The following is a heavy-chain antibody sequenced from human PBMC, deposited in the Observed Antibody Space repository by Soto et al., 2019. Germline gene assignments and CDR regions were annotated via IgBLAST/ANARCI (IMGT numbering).Heavy chain of an antibody. CDR1: GGSITSYY. CDR3: ATDMHPVFDRYFDP. CDR2: TYYTGDT. V-gene: IGHV4-59*01. Sequence: QVHLLESGPGLVKPSETLSLTCIVSGGSITSYYWSWIRQVPGKGLEWIGYTYYTGDTNYHPSLQSRVATSTDTSKNRLSLEVTAMSASATAVDYCATDMHPVFDRYFDPWGQGTLVTVSA. J-gene: IGHJ5*02. D-gene: IGHD1-26*01.